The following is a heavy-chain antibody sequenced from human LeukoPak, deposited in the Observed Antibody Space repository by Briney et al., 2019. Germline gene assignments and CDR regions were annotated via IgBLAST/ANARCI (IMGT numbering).Heavy chain of an antibody. V-gene: IGHV5-51*01. CDR3: ARQEYCSGGSCYTWFDP. J-gene: IGHJ5*02. CDR2: IYPGDSDI. Sequence: GESLKISCKDSGYRFSSYWIAWVRQMPGKGLEYIGIIYPGDSDIRYSPSFQGLVTISADKSISTAYLQWSSLKPSDTAMYYCARQEYCSGGSCYTWFDPWGQGTLVTVSS. D-gene: IGHD2-15*01. CDR1: GYRFSSYW.